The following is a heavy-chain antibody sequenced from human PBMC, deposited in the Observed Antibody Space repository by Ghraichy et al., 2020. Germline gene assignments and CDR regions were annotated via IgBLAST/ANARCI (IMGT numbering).Heavy chain of an antibody. Sequence: SETLSPTCTVSGGSISSSSYYWGWIRQPPGKGLEWIGSIYYTGSTYYNPSLKSRVTISVDTSKTQFSLRLSSVTAADTAVYYCARRGAVALEYWGQGTLVIVSS. J-gene: IGHJ4*02. CDR3: ARRGAVALEY. D-gene: IGHD6-19*01. V-gene: IGHV4-39*01. CDR1: GGSISSSSYY. CDR2: IYYTGST.